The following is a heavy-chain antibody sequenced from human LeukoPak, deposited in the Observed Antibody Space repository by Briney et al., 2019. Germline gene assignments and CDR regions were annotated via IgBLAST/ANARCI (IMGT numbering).Heavy chain of an antibody. V-gene: IGHV3-48*01. D-gene: IGHD5-24*01. CDR1: GFTFSSYS. CDR2: ISSSSSTI. CDR3: ARDREMATTLDAFDI. J-gene: IGHJ3*02. Sequence: GGSLRLSCAASGFTFSSYSMNWVRQAPGKGLEWVSYISSSSSTIYYADSVKGRFTISRDNAKNSLYLQMNSLRAEDTAVYYCARDREMATTLDAFDIWGQGTMVTVSS.